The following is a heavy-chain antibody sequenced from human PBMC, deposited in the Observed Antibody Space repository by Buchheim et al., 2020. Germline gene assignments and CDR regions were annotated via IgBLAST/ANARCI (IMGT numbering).Heavy chain of an antibody. D-gene: IGHD6-6*01. V-gene: IGHV4-31*03. CDR3: ARWVAARLNYYYCMDV. Sequence: QVQLQESGPGLVKPSPTLSLTCTVSGGSISSGGYYWSWIRQHPGKGLGWIGYIYYSGSPYYNPSLKSRVTISVDTSKNQFSLKLRTVTAADTAVYYCARWVAARLNYYYCMDVWGKGTT. CDR2: IYYSGSP. J-gene: IGHJ6*03. CDR1: GGSISSGGYY.